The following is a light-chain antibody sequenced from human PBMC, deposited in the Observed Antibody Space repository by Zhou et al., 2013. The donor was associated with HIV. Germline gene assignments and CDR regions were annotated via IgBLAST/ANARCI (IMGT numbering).Light chain of an antibody. CDR2: DTS. CDR1: QNVFSN. J-gene: IGKJ1*01. V-gene: IGKV3-15*01. CDR3: QQYGDSPGT. Sequence: EVVMTQSPSTLSVSPGERVTLSCRASQNVFSNLAWYQQKPGQAPSLLIYDTSTRATGVPARFSGSGSGRDFTLTISGLQSEDFALYYCQQYGDSPGTFGRGTKVEIK.